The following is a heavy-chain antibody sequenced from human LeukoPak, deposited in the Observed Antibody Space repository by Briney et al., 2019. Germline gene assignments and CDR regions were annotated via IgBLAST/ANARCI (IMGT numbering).Heavy chain of an antibody. CDR2: ISGSGGST. J-gene: IGHJ4*02. D-gene: IGHD6-19*01. V-gene: IGHV3-23*01. CDR3: AKDPGKAVAGTRGSGY. CDR1: GFTFSSYA. Sequence: GGSLRLSCAASGFTFSSYAMSWVRQAPGKGLEWVSAISGSGGSTYYADSVKGRFTISRDNSKNTLYLQMDSLRAEDTAVYYCAKDPGKAVAGTRGSGYWGQGTLVTVSS.